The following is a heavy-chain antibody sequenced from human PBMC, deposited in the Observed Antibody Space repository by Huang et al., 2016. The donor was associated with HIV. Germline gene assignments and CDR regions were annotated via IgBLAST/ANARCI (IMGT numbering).Heavy chain of an antibody. CDR2: IKQDETEK. V-gene: IGHV3-7*01. J-gene: IGHJ6*02. CDR3: ATKTAGMDI. Sequence: VESGGRSVQPGGSIRLPCVGSTFTFGAYWMSWVRKPQGKGLEWVANIKQDETEKYYVDSVKGRFNISRDNAKKVLFLEMDALRVEDTAIYFCATKTAGMDIWGQGTTVIVSS. CDR1: TFTFGAYW.